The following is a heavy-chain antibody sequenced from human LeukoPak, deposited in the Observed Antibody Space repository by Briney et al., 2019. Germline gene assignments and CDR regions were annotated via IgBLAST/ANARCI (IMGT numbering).Heavy chain of an antibody. D-gene: IGHD3-10*01. CDR3: TRARASYYFDY. Sequence: GALILSCTASGFTFGDYAMSWVRPAPGKGLEWVGFIRSKAYGGTTEYAASVKGRFTISRDDSRSIAYLQMSSLKTEDTAVYYCTRARASYYFDYWGQGTLVTVSS. V-gene: IGHV3-49*04. J-gene: IGHJ4*02. CDR1: GFTFGDYA. CDR2: IRSKAYGGTT.